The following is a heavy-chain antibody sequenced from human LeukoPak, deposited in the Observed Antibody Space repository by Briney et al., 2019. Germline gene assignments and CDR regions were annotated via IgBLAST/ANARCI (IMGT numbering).Heavy chain of an antibody. CDR2: IIPSLDVA. Sequence: ASVKVSCKASGDTFIPYTFSWVRQAPRQGLEWIGRIIPSLDVANYAHKFQGRVTLSVDRDTATTYMEVTSLRSEDTAIYYCARDHCTPGTCLGGHWGQGTLVTVSS. J-gene: IGHJ4*02. CDR1: GDTFIPYT. V-gene: IGHV1-69*04. D-gene: IGHD2-15*01. CDR3: ARDHCTPGTCLGGH.